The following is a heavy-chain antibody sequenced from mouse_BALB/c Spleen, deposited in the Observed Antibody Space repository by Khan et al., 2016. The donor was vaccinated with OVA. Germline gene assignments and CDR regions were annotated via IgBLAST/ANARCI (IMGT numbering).Heavy chain of an antibody. V-gene: IGHV5-6-3*01. CDR3: ARMARTIN. CDR1: GFTFSSYG. Sequence: EVKLVESGGGLVQPGGSLKLSCAASGFTFSSYGMSWVRQTPDKRLELVATINSNGGSTYYPDSVKGRFTISRDNAKNTLYLQMSSLKSEDTAMCYIARMARTINWGQGTTLTVSS. J-gene: IGHJ2*01. CDR2: INSNGGST.